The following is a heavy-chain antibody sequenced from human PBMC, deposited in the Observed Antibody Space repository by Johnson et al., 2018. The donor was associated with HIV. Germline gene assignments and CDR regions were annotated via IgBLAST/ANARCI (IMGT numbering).Heavy chain of an antibody. J-gene: IGHJ3*02. D-gene: IGHD3-9*01. CDR3: ARAPSRLRYFDWSEDAFDI. V-gene: IGHV3-33*01. CDR1: GFTFSSYG. Sequence: VQLVESGGGVVQPGGSLRLSCAASGFTFSSYGMHWVRQAPGKGLEWVAVIWYDGSTKYYADSVKCRFTISRDNSKNTLYLQMNSLRAEDTAVYYCARAPSRLRYFDWSEDAFDIWGQGTMVTVSS. CDR2: IWYDGSTK.